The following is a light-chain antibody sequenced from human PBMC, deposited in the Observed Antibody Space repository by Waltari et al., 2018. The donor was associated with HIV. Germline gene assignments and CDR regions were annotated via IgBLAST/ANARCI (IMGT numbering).Light chain of an antibody. CDR1: SSNIGAGYD. Sequence: QSVLTQPPSVSGAPGQRVTISCTGSSSNIGAGYDVHWYQQIPGTAPKLLIYGNSHRPSGVPDRFSGSKSGTSASLAITGLQAEDEADYYCQSYDNSLSVWVFGGGTKLTVL. CDR2: GNS. V-gene: IGLV1-40*01. CDR3: QSYDNSLSVWV. J-gene: IGLJ3*02.